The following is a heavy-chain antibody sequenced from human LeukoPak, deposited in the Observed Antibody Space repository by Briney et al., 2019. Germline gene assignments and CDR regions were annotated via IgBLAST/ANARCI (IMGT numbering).Heavy chain of an antibody. CDR1: GFTFHDYA. J-gene: IGHJ5*02. Sequence: GGSLRLSCAASGFTFHDYAIHWVRQAPGKGLEWVATIKPDGSAQYYVDSVKGRFTISRDNAKNSLFLQINSLRAEDTAVYYCANGGTYSSGPWGQGTLVTVSS. CDR2: IKPDGSAQ. CDR3: ANGGTYSSGP. V-gene: IGHV3-7*01. D-gene: IGHD3-22*01.